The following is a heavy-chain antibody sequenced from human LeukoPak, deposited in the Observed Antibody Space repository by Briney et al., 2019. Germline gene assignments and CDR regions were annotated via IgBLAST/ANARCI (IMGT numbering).Heavy chain of an antibody. CDR1: GFTVSSNY. V-gene: IGHV3-53*01. CDR3: ARRAGAYSHPYDY. J-gene: IGHJ4*02. CDR2: IYSGGST. D-gene: IGHD4/OR15-4a*01. Sequence: PGGSLRLSCAASGFTVSSNYMSWVRQAPGKGLEWVSIIYSGGSTFYADSVKGRFTISRDNSKNTLYLQMNSLRAEDTAVYNCARRAGAYSHPYDYWGQGTLVTVSS.